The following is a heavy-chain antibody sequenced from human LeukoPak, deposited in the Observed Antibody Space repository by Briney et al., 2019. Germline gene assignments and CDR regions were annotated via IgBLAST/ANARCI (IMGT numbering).Heavy chain of an antibody. V-gene: IGHV4-61*02. D-gene: IGHD3-3*01. CDR2: IYTSGST. CDR3: ARAGYDFWSGYDDAFDI. Sequence: SQTLSLTCTVSGGSISSGSYYWSWIRQPAGKGLEWIGRIYTSGSTNYNPSLKSRVTTSVDTSKNQFSLKLSSVTAADTAVYYCARAGYDFWSGYDDAFDIWGQGTMVTVSS. CDR1: GGSISSGSYY. J-gene: IGHJ3*02.